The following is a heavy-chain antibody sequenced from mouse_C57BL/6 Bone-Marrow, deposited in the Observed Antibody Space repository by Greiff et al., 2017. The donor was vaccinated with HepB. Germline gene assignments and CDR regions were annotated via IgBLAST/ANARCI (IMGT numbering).Heavy chain of an antibody. D-gene: IGHD3-3*01. Sequence: EVMLVESGAGLVKPGASLKLSCAASGFTFSDYGMHWVRQAPEKGLEWVAYISSGSSTIYYADTVKGRVTISRDNAKNTRFLQMASLRSEDAAMYDCARERRDGAMGYWGKGTSVTVAS. CDR2: ISSGSSTI. J-gene: IGHJ4*01. CDR1: GFTFSDYG. CDR3: ARERRDGAMGY. V-gene: IGHV5-17*01.